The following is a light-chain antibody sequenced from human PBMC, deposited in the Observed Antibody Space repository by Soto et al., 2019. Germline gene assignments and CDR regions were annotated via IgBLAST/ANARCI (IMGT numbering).Light chain of an antibody. J-gene: IGLJ2*01. CDR1: RSNIGNNH. CDR2: SQN. CDR3: ASGDDPLSGPV. Sequence: QSVLTPPPSASGTPGQGVATSCSGSRSNIGNNHVYWYQQLPGTAPKLLIYSQNQRPAGVPARFSGSKSGTSASLAISGLRSEDEAAYYCASGDDPLSGPVFGVGTQVTVL. V-gene: IGLV1-47*02.